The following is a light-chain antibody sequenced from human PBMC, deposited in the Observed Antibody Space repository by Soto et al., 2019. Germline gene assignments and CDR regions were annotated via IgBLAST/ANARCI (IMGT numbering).Light chain of an antibody. Sequence: DIQMTQSPSTLSASVGDRVTITCRASQSIDNWLAWYQQKPGKAPKLLIYDASSLQSGVPSRFSGSGSGTDYTLTIASLQPEDFATCYCQQLNGSPCTFGQGTKVDIK. J-gene: IGKJ1*01. CDR1: QSIDNW. CDR2: DAS. V-gene: IGKV1-5*01. CDR3: QQLNGSPCT.